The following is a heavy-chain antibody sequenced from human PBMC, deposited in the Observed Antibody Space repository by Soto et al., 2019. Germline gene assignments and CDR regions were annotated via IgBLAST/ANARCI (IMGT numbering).Heavy chain of an antibody. D-gene: IGHD1-26*01. CDR3: ARDAAVGLFDY. CDR2: ISAYNGNT. Sequence: QVQLVQSGAEVKKPGASVKVSCKASGYTFTSYGISWVRQAPGQGLEWMGWISAYNGNTKYAQKLQGRVTMATDTSTSTAYRELSSLGSDDTAVYYCARDAAVGLFDYWGQGTLVTVSS. CDR1: GYTFTSYG. V-gene: IGHV1-18*01. J-gene: IGHJ4*02.